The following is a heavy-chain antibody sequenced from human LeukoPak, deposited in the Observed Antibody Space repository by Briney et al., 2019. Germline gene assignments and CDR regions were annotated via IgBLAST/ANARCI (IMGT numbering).Heavy chain of an antibody. V-gene: IGHV1-2*02. CDR1: GFTFTGYY. CDR2: INPNSGGT. D-gene: IGHD3-3*01. Sequence: ASLKVSCKASGFTFTGYYMHWVRQAPGQGLEWMGWINPNSGGTNYAQKLQGRVTMTRDTSISTAYMERSRLRSDDTAVYYCARGTYYDFWSGYPYWGQGTLVTVSS. CDR3: ARGTYYDFWSGYPY. J-gene: IGHJ4*02.